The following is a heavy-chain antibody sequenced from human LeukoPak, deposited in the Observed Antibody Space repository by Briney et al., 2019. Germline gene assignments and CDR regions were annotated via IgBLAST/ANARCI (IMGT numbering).Heavy chain of an antibody. Sequence: GGSLRLSCAASGFTFDDYAMHWVRQAPGKGLEWVSGISWNSGSIGYADSVKGRFTISRDNAKNSLYLQMNSLRAEDTALYYCAKADYHDSSGYLDYWGQGTLATVSS. J-gene: IGHJ4*02. CDR3: AKADYHDSSGYLDY. D-gene: IGHD3-22*01. CDR2: ISWNSGSI. CDR1: GFTFDDYA. V-gene: IGHV3-9*01.